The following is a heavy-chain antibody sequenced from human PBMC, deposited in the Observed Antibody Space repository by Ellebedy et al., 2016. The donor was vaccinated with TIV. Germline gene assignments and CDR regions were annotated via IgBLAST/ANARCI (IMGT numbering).Heavy chain of an antibody. CDR1: GFSFANYA. V-gene: IGHV3-23*01. J-gene: IGHJ4*02. CDR2: ISGSGGSI. CDR3: AKDLKQLILPPRGYFDY. Sequence: GESLKISCAASGFSFANYALTWVRQAPGKGLEWVSSISGSGGSIYYAESVKGRFTISRDTSKNTLYLQMNNLRAEDTAVYYCAKDLKQLILPPRGYFDYWGQGTLVTVSS. D-gene: IGHD6-13*01.